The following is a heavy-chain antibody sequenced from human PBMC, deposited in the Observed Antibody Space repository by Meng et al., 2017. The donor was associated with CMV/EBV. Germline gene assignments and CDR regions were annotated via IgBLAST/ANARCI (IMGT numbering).Heavy chain of an antibody. V-gene: IGHV4-4*02. Sequence: SETLSLTCAVSGGSISSSNWWSWVRQPPGKGLEWIGEIYHSGSTNYNPSLKSPVTISVDKSKNQFSLKLSSETAADTAVYYCARADSSGYDFDYWGQGTLVTVSS. CDR1: GGSISSSNW. CDR2: IYHSGST. J-gene: IGHJ4*02. D-gene: IGHD3-22*01. CDR3: ARADSSGYDFDY.